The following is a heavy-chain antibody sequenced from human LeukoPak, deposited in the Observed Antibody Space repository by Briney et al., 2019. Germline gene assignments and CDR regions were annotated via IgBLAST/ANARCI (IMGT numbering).Heavy chain of an antibody. V-gene: IGHV5-51*01. J-gene: IGHJ4*02. CDR2: IYPGDSDT. CDR3: ARQDGYDFWSGYPFDY. D-gene: IGHD3-3*01. Sequence: GESLKISCKGSGYRFTSYWIGWVRPMPGKGLEWMGIIYPGDSDTRYSPSFQGQVTISADKSISTAYLQWSSLQASDTAMYYCARQDGYDFWSGYPFDYWGQGTLVTVSS. CDR1: GYRFTSYW.